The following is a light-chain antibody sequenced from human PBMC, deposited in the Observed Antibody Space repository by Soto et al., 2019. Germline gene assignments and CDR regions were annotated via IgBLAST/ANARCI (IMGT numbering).Light chain of an antibody. CDR2: EVS. V-gene: IGLV2-14*01. J-gene: IGLJ1*01. CDR3: SSFTTSSTLFYV. CDR1: SNDVGAYNY. Sequence: QSVLTQAASVSGSPGQSITISCTGTSNDVGAYNYVSWYQQHPGKAPKLMIYEVSNRPSGVSNRFSGSKSGNTASLTISGLQADDEADYFCSSFTTSSTLFYVFGTGTKGTVL.